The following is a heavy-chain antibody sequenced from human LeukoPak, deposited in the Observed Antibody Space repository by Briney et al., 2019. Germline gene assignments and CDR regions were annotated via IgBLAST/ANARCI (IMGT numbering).Heavy chain of an antibody. CDR2: TNGSDENS. CDR3: VRDDGVGSPSWGFDP. J-gene: IGHJ5*02. V-gene: IGHV3-23*01. D-gene: IGHD3-3*01. CDR1: GVTFRNYS. Sequence: GSLTLTCAASGVTFRNYSMSWVRQAPGKGQERVSVTNGSDENSSYADSAKGRFTISSDNIKNTQYLQMKSLCTENTAIYYRVRDDGVGSPSWGFDPWGQGTLVTVSS.